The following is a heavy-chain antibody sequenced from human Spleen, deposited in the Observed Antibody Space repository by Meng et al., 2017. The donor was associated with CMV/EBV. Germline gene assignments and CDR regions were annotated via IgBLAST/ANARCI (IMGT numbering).Heavy chain of an antibody. CDR1: GFTVSTNY. J-gene: IGHJ4*02. CDR3: ASSIAAIGMFAAYYFDY. D-gene: IGHD6-13*01. V-gene: IGHV3-53*01. Sequence: GESLKISCAASGFTVSTNYMSWVRQAPGKGLEWVSVIYAGGGTYYADSVKGRFTVSRDDSKNAVYLQMNSLTAEDTAVYYCASSIAAIGMFAAYYFDYWGQGTLVTVSS. CDR2: IYAGGGT.